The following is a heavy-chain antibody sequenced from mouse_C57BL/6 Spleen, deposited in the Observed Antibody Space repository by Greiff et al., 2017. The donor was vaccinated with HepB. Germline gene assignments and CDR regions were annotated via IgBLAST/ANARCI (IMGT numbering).Heavy chain of an antibody. D-gene: IGHD1-1*01. CDR2: IHPNSGST. V-gene: IGHV1-64*01. Sequence: QVQLQQPGAELVKPGASVKLSCKASGYTFTSYWMHWVKQRLGQGLEWIGMIHPNSGSTNYNEKFKSKATLTVDKSSSTAYMQLSSLTSEDSAVYYCARRTTVRAMDYWGQGTSVTVSS. CDR3: ARRTTVRAMDY. CDR1: GYTFTSYW. J-gene: IGHJ4*01.